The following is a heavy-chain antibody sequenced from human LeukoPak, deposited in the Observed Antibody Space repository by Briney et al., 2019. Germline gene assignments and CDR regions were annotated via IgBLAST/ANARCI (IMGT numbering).Heavy chain of an antibody. J-gene: IGHJ6*03. Sequence: PGGSLRLSCAASGFPFSSYEMNWVRQAPGKGLEWVSYISSSGNAIYYADSVKGRFTISRDNAKNSLYLQMNSLRAEDTAVYYCARVTADYYYYYMDVWGKGTTVTVSS. CDR1: GFPFSSYE. CDR2: ISSSGNAI. D-gene: IGHD2-2*01. V-gene: IGHV3-48*03. CDR3: ARVTADYYYYYMDV.